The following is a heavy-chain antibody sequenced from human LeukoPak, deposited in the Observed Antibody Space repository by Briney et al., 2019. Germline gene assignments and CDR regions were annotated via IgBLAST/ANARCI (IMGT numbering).Heavy chain of an antibody. CDR1: GGSISSYY. CDR3: ARGSSSSSLIDY. V-gene: IGHV4-59*04. Sequence: SETLSLTCTVSGGSISSYYWSWIRQPPGKGLEWIGHIYYSGSTYYNPSLKSRVTISVDTSKNQFSLKLSSVTAADTAAYYCARGSSSSSLIDYWGQGTLVTVSS. CDR2: IYYSGST. J-gene: IGHJ4*02. D-gene: IGHD6-13*01.